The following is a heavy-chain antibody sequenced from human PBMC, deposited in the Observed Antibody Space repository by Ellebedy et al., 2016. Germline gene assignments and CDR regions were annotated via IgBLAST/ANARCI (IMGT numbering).Heavy chain of an antibody. D-gene: IGHD5-12*01. CDR3: ARRDGGYDLSFDY. CDR2: IYHSGST. J-gene: IGHJ4*02. V-gene: IGHV4-38-2*02. Sequence: SETLSLXXTVSGYSISSGYYWGWIRQPPGKGLEWIGSIYHSGSTYYNPSLKSRVTISVDTSKNQFSLKLSSVTAADTAVYYCARRDGGYDLSFDYWGQGTLVTVSS. CDR1: GYSISSGYY.